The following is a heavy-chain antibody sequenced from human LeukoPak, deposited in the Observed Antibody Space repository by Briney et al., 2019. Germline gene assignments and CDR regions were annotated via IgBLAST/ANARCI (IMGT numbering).Heavy chain of an antibody. J-gene: IGHJ4*02. CDR3: ARDRTAVTIFGVVIGY. D-gene: IGHD3-3*01. Sequence: GGSLRLSCAASGFTFSSYAMSWVRQAPGKGLEWVSAISGSGGSTYYADSVKGRFTISRDNSKNTLYLQMNSLRAEDTAVYYCARDRTAVTIFGVVIGYWGQGTLVTVSS. CDR2: ISGSGGST. V-gene: IGHV3-23*01. CDR1: GFTFSSYA.